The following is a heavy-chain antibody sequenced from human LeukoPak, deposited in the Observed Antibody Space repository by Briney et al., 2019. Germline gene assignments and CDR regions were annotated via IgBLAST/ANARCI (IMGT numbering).Heavy chain of an antibody. D-gene: IGHD6-6*01. CDR1: GFTFSSYW. Sequence: GSLRLSCAASGFTFSSYWMHWVRQAPGKGLVWVSRINSDGSSTSYADSVKGRFTISRDNAKNTLYLQMNSLRAEDTAVYYCARVRIAAPVFDYWGQGTLVTVSS. V-gene: IGHV3-74*01. CDR2: INSDGSST. J-gene: IGHJ4*02. CDR3: ARVRIAAPVFDY.